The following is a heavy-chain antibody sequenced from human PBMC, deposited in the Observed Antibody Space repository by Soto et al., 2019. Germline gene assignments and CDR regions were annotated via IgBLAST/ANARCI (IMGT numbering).Heavy chain of an antibody. CDR2: IFPSFGTA. Sequence: QVQLVQSGAEVKKPGSSVKGSCKASGGTLSSYPISWVRQAPGQGPEWMGGIFPSFGTANYAQKFQGRVTITADQSTSTAYMELTSLRSEDTAVYYCAREEVTRELDYWGQGTLVTVSS. D-gene: IGHD2-21*02. CDR1: GGTLSSYP. J-gene: IGHJ4*02. CDR3: AREEVTRELDY. V-gene: IGHV1-69*01.